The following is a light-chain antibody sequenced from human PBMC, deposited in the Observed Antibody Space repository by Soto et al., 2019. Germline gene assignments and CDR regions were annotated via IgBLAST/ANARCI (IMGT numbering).Light chain of an antibody. CDR1: SSNVGGYNY. Sequence: QSVLTQPASVSGSPGQSITISCTGTSSNVGGYNYVSWYQQHPGKAPNLMIYEVSNRPSGVSNRFSGSKSGTTASLTISGLQAEDEADYYCSSYTSSSTLVFGGGTKLTVL. CDR2: EVS. J-gene: IGLJ2*01. V-gene: IGLV2-14*01. CDR3: SSYTSSSTLV.